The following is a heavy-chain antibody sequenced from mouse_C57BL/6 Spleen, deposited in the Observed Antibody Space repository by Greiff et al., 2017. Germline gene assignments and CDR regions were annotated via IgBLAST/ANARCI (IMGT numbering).Heavy chain of an antibody. CDR2: IDPSDSYT. D-gene: IGHD6-2*01. CDR1: GYTFTSYW. V-gene: IGHV1-69*01. CDR3: ARGPVSYFDY. J-gene: IGHJ2*01. Sequence: VQLQQPGAELVMPGASVKLSCKASGYTFTSYWMHWVKQRPGQGLEWIGEIDPSDSYTNYNQKFKGKSTLTVDKSSSTAYMQLSSLTSEDAAVYYCARGPVSYFDYWGQGTTLTVSS.